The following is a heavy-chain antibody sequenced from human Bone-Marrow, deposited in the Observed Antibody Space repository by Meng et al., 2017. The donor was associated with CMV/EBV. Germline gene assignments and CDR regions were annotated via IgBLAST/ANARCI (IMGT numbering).Heavy chain of an antibody. CDR1: GGSISSYY. J-gene: IGHJ6*02. Sequence: SETLSLTCTVSGGSISSYYWSWIRQPPGKGLEWIGYIYYSGSTNYNPSLKSRVTISVDTSKNQFSLKLSSVTAADTAVYYCARVTTSSGWYGMDVWGRGTTVTVSS. D-gene: IGHD6-19*01. CDR2: IYYSGST. CDR3: ARVTTSSGWYGMDV. V-gene: IGHV4-59*01.